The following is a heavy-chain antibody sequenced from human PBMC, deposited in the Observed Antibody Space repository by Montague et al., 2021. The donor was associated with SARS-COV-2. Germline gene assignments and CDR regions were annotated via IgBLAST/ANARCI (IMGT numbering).Heavy chain of an antibody. D-gene: IGHD3-9*01. CDR2: IDWDDDK. Sequence: PAVVKPTQTLTLTCTFSGFSLSTSGMCVSWIRQPPGKALEWLARIDWDDDKYYSTSLKTRLTISKDTSKNQVVLTMTNMDPVDTATYYCARCTYDILTGYDYGMDVWGQGTTVTVSS. CDR3: ARCTYDILTGYDYGMDV. CDR1: GFSLSTSGMC. J-gene: IGHJ6*02. V-gene: IGHV2-70*11.